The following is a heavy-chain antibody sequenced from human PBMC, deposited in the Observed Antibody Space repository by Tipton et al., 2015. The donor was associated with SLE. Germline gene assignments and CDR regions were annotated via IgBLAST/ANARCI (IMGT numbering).Heavy chain of an antibody. CDR2: INHSGST. CDR3: ASYSSSVIDY. D-gene: IGHD6-6*01. CDR1: GGSFSGYY. V-gene: IGHV4-34*01. J-gene: IGHJ4*02. Sequence: TLSLTCAVYGGSFSGYYWSWIRQPPGKGLEWIGEINHSGSTNYNPSLKSRVTISVDTSKNQFSLKLSSVTAADTAVYYCASYSSSVIDYWGQGTLVTVSS.